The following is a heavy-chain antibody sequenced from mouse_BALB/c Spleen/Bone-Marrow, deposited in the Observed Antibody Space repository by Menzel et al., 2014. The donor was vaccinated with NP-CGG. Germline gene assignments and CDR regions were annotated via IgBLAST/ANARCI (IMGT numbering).Heavy chain of an antibody. J-gene: IGHJ4*01. Sequence: QVQLQQSGPELVKPGAFVKISCKASGYTFTSYDINWVKQRPGQGLEWIGWIYPGDGSTKYNEKFKGKATLTADKSSSSAYMQLIRMTSENSAVYFCARRRIYYGNYDYAMDYWGQGTSVTVSS. CDR2: IYPGDGST. V-gene: IGHV1S56*01. CDR1: GYTFTSYD. CDR3: ARRRIYYGNYDYAMDY. D-gene: IGHD2-1*01.